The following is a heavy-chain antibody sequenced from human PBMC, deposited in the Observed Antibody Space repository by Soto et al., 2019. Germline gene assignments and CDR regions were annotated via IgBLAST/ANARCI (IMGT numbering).Heavy chain of an antibody. Sequence: LRLSCSASGFPFSTYTMYWVRQAPGKGLEWVSSITTGSSRNIFYADSVKGRFTISRDNANNILYLEMDNLRVEDTAVYYCARDDAIFGAIPRMDIWGQGTTVTVSS. CDR3: ARDDAIFGAIPRMDI. CDR1: GFPFSTYT. V-gene: IGHV3-21*06. J-gene: IGHJ6*02. CDR2: ITTGSSRNI. D-gene: IGHD3-3*01.